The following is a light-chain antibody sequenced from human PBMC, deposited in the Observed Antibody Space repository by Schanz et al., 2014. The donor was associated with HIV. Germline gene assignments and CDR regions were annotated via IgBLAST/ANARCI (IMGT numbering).Light chain of an antibody. CDR2: AAS. CDR3: QQYRSYSRT. CDR1: QDITSY. V-gene: IGKV1-8*01. J-gene: IGKJ1*01. Sequence: AIRITQSPSSLSASTGDRVTITCRASQDITSYLAWYQQKPGRAPKLLIYAASTLVSGVPSRFNGSGSGTEFTLTISSLQPDDFATYYCQQYRSYSRTFGQGTKVEIK.